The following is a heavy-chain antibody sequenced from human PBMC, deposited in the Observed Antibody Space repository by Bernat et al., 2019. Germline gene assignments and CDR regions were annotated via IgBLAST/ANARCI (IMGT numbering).Heavy chain of an antibody. V-gene: IGHV4-34*01. D-gene: IGHD5-24*01. Sequence: QVQLQESGPGLVKPSGTLSLTCAVYGGSLSGYYWTWIRQPPGKGLEWIGHSSHSGSTIYNPSVKSRVTIAVDTSKSQFSLELRSVTAADTAVYYCARGYGYTWGNDDCWGQGTLVTVSS. CDR2: SSHSGST. CDR3: ARGYGYTWGNDDC. CDR1: GGSLSGYY. J-gene: IGHJ4*02.